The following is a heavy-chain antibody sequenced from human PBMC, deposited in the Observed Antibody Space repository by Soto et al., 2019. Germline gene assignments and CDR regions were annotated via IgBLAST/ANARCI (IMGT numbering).Heavy chain of an antibody. CDR2: VSHTGSA. CDR1: GGSFTEYY. Sequence: SETLSLTCAVYGGSFTEYYWNWVRQYPGKGLEWIGDVSHTGSAKYNPSLQSRVAMSIDKSKNQLSLTMNFVTAADTAVFYCAFYDFSGRTCSGYWGQGTLVTVSS. D-gene: IGHD3-3*01. J-gene: IGHJ4*02. CDR3: AFYDFSGRTCSGY. V-gene: IGHV4-34*01.